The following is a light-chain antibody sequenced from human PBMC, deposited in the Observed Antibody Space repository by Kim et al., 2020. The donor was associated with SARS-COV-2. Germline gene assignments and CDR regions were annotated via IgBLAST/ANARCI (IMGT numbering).Light chain of an antibody. Sequence: SITISCTGNSSDVCGYTYVSWYQQHPGKAPTFMIYHVHKRPSGVSPRFSGSKSGNTASLTISGLQAADEADYYCTSYTNRGTPYVFGTGTKVTVL. CDR1: SSDVCGYTY. J-gene: IGLJ1*01. CDR2: HVH. CDR3: TSYTNRGTPYV. V-gene: IGLV2-14*03.